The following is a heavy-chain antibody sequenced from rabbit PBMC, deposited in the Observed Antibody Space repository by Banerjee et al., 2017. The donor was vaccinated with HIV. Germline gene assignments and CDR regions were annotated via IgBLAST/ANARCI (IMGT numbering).Heavy chain of an antibody. J-gene: IGHJ4*01. V-gene: IGHV1S45*01. Sequence: QEQLVETGGGLVQPGGSLTLTCKASGFSFSSGYDMGWVRQAPGKGLEWIACIDTGSSGRTYYASWAKGRFTISKTSSTTVTLQMTSLTAADTATYFCARDLAGVIGWNFNLWGQGTLATVS. D-gene: IGHD4-1*01. CDR1: GFSFSSGYD. CDR2: IDTGSSGRT. CDR3: ARDLAGVIGWNFNL.